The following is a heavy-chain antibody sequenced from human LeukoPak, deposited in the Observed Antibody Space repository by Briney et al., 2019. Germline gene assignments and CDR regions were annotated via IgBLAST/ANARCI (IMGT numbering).Heavy chain of an antibody. J-gene: IGHJ3*02. CDR3: AKTSSSWPDAFDI. V-gene: IGHV3-23*01. CDR1: GFTLSNNY. Sequence: GGSLRLSCAASGFTLSNNYMSWVRQAPGKGLEWFSAISGSGGSTYYADSVKGRFTISRDNSKNTLYLQMNSLRAEDTAVYYCAKTSSSWPDAFDIWGQGTMVTVSS. CDR2: ISGSGGST. D-gene: IGHD6-13*01.